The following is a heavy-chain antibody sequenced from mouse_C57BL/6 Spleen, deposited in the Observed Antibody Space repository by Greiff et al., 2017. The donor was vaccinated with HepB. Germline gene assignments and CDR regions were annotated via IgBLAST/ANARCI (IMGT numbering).Heavy chain of an antibody. D-gene: IGHD2-4*01. V-gene: IGHV1-54*01. Sequence: QVQLQQSGAELVRPGTSVKVSCKASGYAFTNYLIEWVKQRPGQGLEWIGVINPGSGGTNYNEKFKGKATLTADKSSSTAYMQLSSLTSEDSAVYFCARFPYDYDGGFAYWGQGTLVTVSA. CDR1: GYAFTNYL. CDR3: ARFPYDYDGGFAY. J-gene: IGHJ3*01. CDR2: INPGSGGT.